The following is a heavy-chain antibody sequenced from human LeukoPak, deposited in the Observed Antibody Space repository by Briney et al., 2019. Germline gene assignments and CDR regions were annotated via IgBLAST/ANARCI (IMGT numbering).Heavy chain of an antibody. Sequence: SETLSLTCTVSGGSISSYYWSWIRQPPGKGLEWIGYIYYSGSTSYNASLTNRVTISVDTSKNQFSLKLSSVTAADTAVYYCAREVGYCSGGSCYSYFDYWGQGTLVTVSS. J-gene: IGHJ4*02. CDR1: GGSISSYY. CDR2: IYYSGST. D-gene: IGHD2-15*01. V-gene: IGHV4-59*01. CDR3: AREVGYCSGGSCYSYFDY.